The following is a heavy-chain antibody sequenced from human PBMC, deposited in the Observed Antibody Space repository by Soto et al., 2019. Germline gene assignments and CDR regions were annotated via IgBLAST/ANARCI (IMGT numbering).Heavy chain of an antibody. CDR1: RFTFSSYG. CDR3: ARGRGGAFDF. Sequence: EVQLVESGGGLVQPGGSLRLSCAASRFTFSSYGMHWVRQARGKGLVWVSHINLDGSITAFADSVKGRFTTSRDNAKNTLYLQMNTLRAEDTAVYYCARGRGGAFDFWGQGTLVTVSS. D-gene: IGHD3-16*01. J-gene: IGHJ4*02. CDR2: INLDGSIT. V-gene: IGHV3-74*01.